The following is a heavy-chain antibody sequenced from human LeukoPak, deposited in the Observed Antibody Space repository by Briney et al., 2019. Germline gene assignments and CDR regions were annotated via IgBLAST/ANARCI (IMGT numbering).Heavy chain of an antibody. D-gene: IGHD3-10*01. Sequence: SVKVSRKASGGTFSSYAISWVRQAPGQGLEWMGGIIPIFGTANYAQKFQGRVTITTDESTSTAYMELSSLRSEDTAVYYCAATYYYGSGSYRLYYYMDVWGKGTTVTVSS. CDR2: IIPIFGTA. CDR3: AATYYYGSGSYRLYYYMDV. CDR1: GGTFSSYA. J-gene: IGHJ6*03. V-gene: IGHV1-69*05.